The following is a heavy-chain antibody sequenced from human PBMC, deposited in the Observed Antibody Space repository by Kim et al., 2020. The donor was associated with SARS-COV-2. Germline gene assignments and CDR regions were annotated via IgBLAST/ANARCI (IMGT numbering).Heavy chain of an antibody. J-gene: IGHJ4*02. CDR2: VSPSSGNT. D-gene: IGHD6-19*01. CDR1: GYTFTSYD. Sequence: ASVKVSCKASGYTFTSYDINWVRQATGQGLEWLGWVSPSSGNTAYAQKFQGRVTMTRDTSKSTAYMELSSLSSEDTATYYCSRGEAVVGAYWGQGTLVTV. CDR3: SRGEAVVGAY. V-gene: IGHV1-8*01.